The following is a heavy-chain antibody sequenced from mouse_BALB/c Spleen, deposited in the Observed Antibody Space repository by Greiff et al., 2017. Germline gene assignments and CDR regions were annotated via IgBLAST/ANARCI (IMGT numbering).Heavy chain of an antibody. Sequence: LKQPGSELVRPGASVKLSCKASGYTFTSYWMHWVKQRPGQGLEWIGNIYPGSGSTNYDEKFKSKATLTVDTSSSTAYMQLSSLTSEDSAVYYCTRCPYWYFDVWGAGTTVTVSS. CDR3: TRCPYWYFDV. J-gene: IGHJ1*01. CDR2: IYPGSGST. CDR1: GYTFTSYW. V-gene: IGHV1S22*01.